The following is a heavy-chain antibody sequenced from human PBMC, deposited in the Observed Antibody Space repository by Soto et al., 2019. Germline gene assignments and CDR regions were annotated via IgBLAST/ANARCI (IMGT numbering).Heavy chain of an antibody. CDR1: GGSISSSNW. D-gene: IGHD3-22*01. CDR3: ARADYYDSSGPIL. V-gene: IGHV4-4*03. CDR2: IYHSGST. Sequence: KLRRTLSLTCAVSGGSISSSNWWSWVRQPPGKGLEWIGEIYHSGSTNYNPSLKSRVTISVDTSKNQFSLKLSSVTAADTAVYYCARADYYDSSGPILWGQGTLVTVSS. J-gene: IGHJ4*02.